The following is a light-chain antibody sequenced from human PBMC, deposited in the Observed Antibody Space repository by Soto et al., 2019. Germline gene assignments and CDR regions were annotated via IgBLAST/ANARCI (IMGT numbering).Light chain of an antibody. CDR2: WAS. CDR1: QSVLYSSNNKNY. J-gene: IGKJ4*01. V-gene: IGKV4-1*01. Sequence: DIVITQSQNSLAVSLGERATINCKSSQSVLYSSNNKNYLAWYQQKPGQPPTLLSYWASTRESGVPDRFSGSGSGTDFALTISSLQAEDVAVYYCQQYYSTPLTFGGGTKVDI. CDR3: QQYYSTPLT.